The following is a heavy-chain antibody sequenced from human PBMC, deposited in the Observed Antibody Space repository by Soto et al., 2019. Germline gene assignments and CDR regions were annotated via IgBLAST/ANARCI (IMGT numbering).Heavy chain of an antibody. J-gene: IGHJ4*02. CDR1: GYIFSVYT. Sequence: ASVKVSCKASGYIFSVYTIHWVRQAPGQRPEWMGWIDPASGNTKYSQKFQGRVTITRDTSATTVYMELTSLRSEDTSIYYCARDDPLDGPPLFDYWGQGPMVTVSS. V-gene: IGHV1-3*01. CDR2: IDPASGNT. CDR3: ARDDPLDGPPLFDY. D-gene: IGHD3-3*01.